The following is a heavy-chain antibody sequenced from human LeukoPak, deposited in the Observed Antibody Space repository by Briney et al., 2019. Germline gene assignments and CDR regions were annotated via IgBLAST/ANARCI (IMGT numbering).Heavy chain of an antibody. CDR1: GGTFSSYA. Sequence: ASVKVSCKAFGGTFSSYAISWVRQAPGQGLEWMGRIIPIFGTANYAQKFQGRVTITTDESTSTAYMELSSLRSEDTAVYYCARNLHYYDSSGYLDYWGQGTLVTVSS. D-gene: IGHD3-22*01. CDR3: ARNLHYYDSSGYLDY. J-gene: IGHJ4*02. V-gene: IGHV1-69*05. CDR2: IIPIFGTA.